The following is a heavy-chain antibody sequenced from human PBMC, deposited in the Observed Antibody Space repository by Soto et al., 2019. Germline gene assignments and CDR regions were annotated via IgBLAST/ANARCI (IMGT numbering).Heavy chain of an antibody. Sequence: NPAETLSLTCTVSGGSISDCYWSWIRQPPGKGLEWIVYILYTGYTNYKPSLKSRITISIDTSRNQFSLRLSSVTAAETAVYYCARERGEWFGDLLQHGWFHXWSQVTLVTVSX. V-gene: IGHV4-59*01. CDR2: ILYTGYT. D-gene: IGHD3-10*01. CDR1: GGSISDCY. CDR3: ARERGEWFGDLLQHGWFHX. J-gene: IGHJ5*02.